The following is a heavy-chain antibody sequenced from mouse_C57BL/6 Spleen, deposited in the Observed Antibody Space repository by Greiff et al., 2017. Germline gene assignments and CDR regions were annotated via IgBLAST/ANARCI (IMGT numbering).Heavy chain of an antibody. D-gene: IGHD2-2*01. V-gene: IGHV1-54*01. CDR1: GYAFTNYF. J-gene: IGHJ3*01. Sequence: QVQLQQSGAELVRPGPSVKVSCTASGYAFTNYFIEWVKHRPGQGLEWIGVINPGGGGTNYNEEFKGKPTLTADNSSSTAYMQLGSLTSADSAVYFCARYGYEDWFGDWGEGTRVTVSA. CDR2: INPGGGGT. CDR3: ARYGYEDWFGD.